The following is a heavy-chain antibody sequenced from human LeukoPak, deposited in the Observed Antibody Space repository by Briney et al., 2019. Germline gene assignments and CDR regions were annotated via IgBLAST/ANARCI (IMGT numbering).Heavy chain of an antibody. D-gene: IGHD5-18*01. V-gene: IGHV4-59*10. J-gene: IGHJ6*03. CDR1: GFTFSNYA. CDR2: IYTSGST. Sequence: PGGSLRLSCAASGFTFSNYAMSWVRQAPGKGLEWIGRIYTSGSTNYNPSLKSRVTMSVGTSKNQFSLKVRSVTAADTAVYYCARGTEGYSYGPVCYYYMDVWGKGTTVTVSS. CDR3: ARGTEGYSYGPVCYYYMDV.